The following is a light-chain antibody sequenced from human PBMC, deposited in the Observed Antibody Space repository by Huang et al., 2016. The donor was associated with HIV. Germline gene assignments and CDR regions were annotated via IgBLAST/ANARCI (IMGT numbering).Light chain of an antibody. Sequence: EIAMTQSPATLYVSPGERVTLSCRASQSVSSNLAWYQQKPGQAPRLLLYGASPRATGIPARFSGSGSGTEFTLTISSLQSEDFAVYYCQQYNNWPPGDTFGQGTKLEIK. CDR2: GAS. V-gene: IGKV3-15*01. CDR3: QQYNNWPPGDT. CDR1: QSVSSN. J-gene: IGKJ2*01.